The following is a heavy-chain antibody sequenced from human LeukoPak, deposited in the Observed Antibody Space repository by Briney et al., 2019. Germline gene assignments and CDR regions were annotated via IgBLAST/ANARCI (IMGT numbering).Heavy chain of an antibody. CDR3: ARGYCGGDCYRGPYYFDY. V-gene: IGHV1-2*02. J-gene: IGHJ4*02. D-gene: IGHD2-21*02. CDR2: INPNSGGT. CDR1: GYTFTGYY. Sequence: GASVKVSCKASGYTFTGYYMHWVRQAPGQGLEWMGWINPNSGGTNYAQKFQGRVTMTRDTSISTAYMELSRLRSDDTAVYYCARGYCGGDCYRGPYYFDYWGQGTLVTVSS.